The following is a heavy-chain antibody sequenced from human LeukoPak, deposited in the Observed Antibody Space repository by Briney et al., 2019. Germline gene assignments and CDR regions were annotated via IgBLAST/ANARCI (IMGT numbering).Heavy chain of an antibody. V-gene: IGHV3-48*03. CDR2: ISSSGSTI. D-gene: IGHD5-12*01. Sequence: GGSLRLSCAASGFTFSSHEMNWVRQAPGKGLEWVSYISSSGSTIYYADSVKGRFTISRDNAKNSLYLQMNSLRAEDTAVYYCARGSIVATLDYWGQGTLATVSS. J-gene: IGHJ4*02. CDR1: GFTFSSHE. CDR3: ARGSIVATLDY.